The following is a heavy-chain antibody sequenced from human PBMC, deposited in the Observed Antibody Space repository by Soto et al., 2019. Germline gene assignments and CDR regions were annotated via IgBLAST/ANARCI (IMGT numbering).Heavy chain of an antibody. Sequence: SETLSLTCTVPGGSISSYYWSWIRQPPGKGLEWIGYIYYSGSTNYNPSLKSRVTISVDTSKNQFSLKLSSVTAADTAVYYCARGADYDFWSGSDYYYMDVWGKGTTVTVSS. CDR3: ARGADYDFWSGSDYYYMDV. D-gene: IGHD3-3*01. CDR2: IYYSGST. V-gene: IGHV4-59*01. J-gene: IGHJ6*03. CDR1: GGSISSYY.